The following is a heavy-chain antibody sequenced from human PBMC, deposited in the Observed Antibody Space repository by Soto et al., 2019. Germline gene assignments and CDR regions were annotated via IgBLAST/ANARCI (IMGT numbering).Heavy chain of an antibody. Sequence: GGSLRLSCAASGFTFSSYAMSWVRQAPGKGLEWVSAISGSGGSTYYADSVKGRFTISRDNSKNTLYLQMNSLRAEDTAVYYCAKAAQEKLVPAAMSFDYWGQGTLVTVSS. CDR3: AKAAQEKLVPAAMSFDY. J-gene: IGHJ4*02. CDR2: ISGSGGST. CDR1: GFTFSSYA. V-gene: IGHV3-23*01. D-gene: IGHD2-2*01.